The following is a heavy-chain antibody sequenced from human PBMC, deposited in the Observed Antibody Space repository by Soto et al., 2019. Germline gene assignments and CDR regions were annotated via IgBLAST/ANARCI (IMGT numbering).Heavy chain of an antibody. V-gene: IGHV1-18*01. CDR3: ACAAVGGTGHLVDD. CDR1: GYTFTSYG. CDR2: ISAYNGNT. J-gene: IGHJ4*02. D-gene: IGHD6-19*01. Sequence: ASVKVSCKASGYTFTSYGISWVRQAPGQGLEWMGWISAYNGNTNYAQKLQGRVTMTTDTSTSTAYMELRRLRTDDTDVDSCACAAVGGTGHLVDDWGQGTMVTVSS.